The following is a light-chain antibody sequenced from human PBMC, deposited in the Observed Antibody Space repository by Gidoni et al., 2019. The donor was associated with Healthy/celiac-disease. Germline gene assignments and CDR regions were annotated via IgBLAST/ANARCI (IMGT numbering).Light chain of an antibody. CDR3: QQYGSSLTWT. V-gene: IGKV3-20*01. Sequence: VLTQSPGTLSWSPGERATLSSRASQSVSSSYLAWYHQKPGQAPRLLIYGASRRATGIPDRFSGSGSGTDFTLTISRLEPEDFAVYYCQQYGSSLTWTFGQGTKVEIK. CDR2: GAS. J-gene: IGKJ1*01. CDR1: QSVSSSY.